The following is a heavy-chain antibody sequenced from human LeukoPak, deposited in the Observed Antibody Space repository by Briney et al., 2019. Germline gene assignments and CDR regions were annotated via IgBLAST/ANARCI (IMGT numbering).Heavy chain of an antibody. D-gene: IGHD5-18*01. J-gene: IGHJ4*02. CDR1: GGSFSGYY. Sequence: PSETLSLTCAVYGGSFSGYYWSWIRQPPGKGLEWIGEINHSGSTNYNPSLKSRVTISVDTSKNQFSLKLSSVTAADTAVYYCARGNRYSYGYFGYFDYWGQGTLVTVSP. CDR2: INHSGST. V-gene: IGHV4-34*01. CDR3: ARGNRYSYGYFGYFDY.